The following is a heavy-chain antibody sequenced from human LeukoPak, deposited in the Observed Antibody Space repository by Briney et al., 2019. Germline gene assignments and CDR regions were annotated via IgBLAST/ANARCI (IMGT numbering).Heavy chain of an antibody. J-gene: IGHJ4*02. CDR3: VRENHGSFDY. V-gene: IGHV3-21*01. Sequence: GGSLRLSCAASGFSFSTYYVNRVRQAPGKGLEWVSCISSSSTYIYYSDSVRGRFAISRDNAKNSLYLQMNSLRAEDTAVYYCVRENHGSFDYWGQGSLVTVSS. D-gene: IGHD1-14*01. CDR2: ISSSSTYI. CDR1: GFSFSTYY.